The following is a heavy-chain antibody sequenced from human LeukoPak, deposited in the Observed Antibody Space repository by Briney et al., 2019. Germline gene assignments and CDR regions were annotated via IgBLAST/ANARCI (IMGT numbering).Heavy chain of an antibody. J-gene: IGHJ4*02. CDR2: ISDNGAAT. D-gene: IGHD6-13*01. CDR1: GFTYGTYA. CDR3: AKDFHSSSWPYYFDY. V-gene: IGHV3-23*01. Sequence: GGSLRLSCAASGFTYGTYAVSWVRQAPGKGLDWVSAISDNGAATYYADSVRGRFTVSRDNSINTVYLQMNSLRAEDTAVYYCAKDFHSSSWPYYFDYWGQGTLVTVSS.